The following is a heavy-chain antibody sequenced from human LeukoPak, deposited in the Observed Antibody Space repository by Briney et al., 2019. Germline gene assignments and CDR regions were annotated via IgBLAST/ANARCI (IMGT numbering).Heavy chain of an antibody. D-gene: IGHD4-11*01. J-gene: IGHJ5*02. V-gene: IGHV2-5*02. CDR3: AYRTTTGNYVRWFDP. CDR2: IYWDDDK. CDR1: GFSLSTSGVG. Sequence: SGPTLVKPTQTLTLTCTFSGFSLSTSGVGVGWIRQPPGKALEWLALIYWDDDKRYSPSLKSRLTITMDTSKNQVVLTMTNMDPVDTATYYCAYRTTTGNYVRWFDPWGQGTLVTVSS.